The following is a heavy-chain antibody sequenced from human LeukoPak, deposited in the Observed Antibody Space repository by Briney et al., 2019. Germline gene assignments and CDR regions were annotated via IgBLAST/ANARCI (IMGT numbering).Heavy chain of an antibody. CDR1: GFTFSSYS. Sequence: GGSLRLSCAASGFTFSSYSMNWVRQAPGKGLEWVSYISSSSSTIYYADSVKGRFTISRDNAKNSLYLQMNSPRAEDTAVYYCARSSYCSGGSCYWGKPAWGQGTTVTVSS. D-gene: IGHD2-15*01. CDR3: ARSSYCSGGSCYWGKPA. V-gene: IGHV3-48*01. CDR2: ISSSSSTI. J-gene: IGHJ6*02.